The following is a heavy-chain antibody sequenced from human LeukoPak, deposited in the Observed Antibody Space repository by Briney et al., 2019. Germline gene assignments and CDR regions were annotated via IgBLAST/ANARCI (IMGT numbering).Heavy chain of an antibody. CDR2: IQNDGSNE. CDR3: AKDLSSSRFPRNWFDP. J-gene: IGHJ5*02. Sequence: PGGSLRLSCAASGFTFSSYGMHWVRQAPGKGLEWVAYIQNDGSNEQYADSVKGRFSISRDSSKNILYLQMNSLRAEDTAVYYCAKDLSSSRFPRNWFDPWGQGTLVTVSS. D-gene: IGHD6-13*01. V-gene: IGHV3-30*02. CDR1: GFTFSSYG.